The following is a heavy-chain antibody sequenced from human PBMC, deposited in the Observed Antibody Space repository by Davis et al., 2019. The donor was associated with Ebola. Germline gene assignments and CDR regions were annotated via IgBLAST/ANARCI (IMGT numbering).Heavy chain of an antibody. CDR3: AREGLRFFALDI. D-gene: IGHD3-3*01. CDR2: INHSGST. Sequence: MPGGSLRLSCAVYGGSFSGYCWSWIRQPPGKGLEWIGEINHSGSTNYNPPPKSRVTRSVEKSKNQFSLKLSSVTAADTAVYYWAREGLRFFALDIWGQGTMVTVSS. CDR1: GGSFSGYC. J-gene: IGHJ3*02. V-gene: IGHV4-34*01.